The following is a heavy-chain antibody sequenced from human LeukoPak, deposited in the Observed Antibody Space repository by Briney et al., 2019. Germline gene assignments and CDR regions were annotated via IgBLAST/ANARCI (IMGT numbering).Heavy chain of an antibody. CDR1: GFTFSSYA. CDR3: ARDDDYDDHNTFDM. D-gene: IGHD4-17*01. J-gene: IGHJ3*02. CDR2: FGTRSTST. V-gene: IGHV3-21*01. Sequence: GGSLRLSCAASGFTFSSYAMNWVRQAPGKGLEWVSSFGTRSTSTYYARSVTGRFIISRDNAKNSLYLQMNSLRAEDTAVYYCARDDDYDDHNTFDMWGHGTMVTVSS.